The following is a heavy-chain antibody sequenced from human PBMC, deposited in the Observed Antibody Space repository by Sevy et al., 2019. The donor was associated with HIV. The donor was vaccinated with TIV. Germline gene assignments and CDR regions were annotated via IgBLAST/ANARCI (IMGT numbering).Heavy chain of an antibody. D-gene: IGHD4-4*01. CDR2: INWNGGST. J-gene: IGHJ6*02. CDR1: VFTFDDYG. CDR3: ARDRRMTTVTNYYYYGMDV. V-gene: IGHV3-20*04. Sequence: GGSLRLSCAASVFTFDDYGMSWVRQAPGKGLEWVSGINWNGGSTGYADSVKGRFTISRDNAKNSLYLQMNSLRAEDTALYYCARDRRMTTVTNYYYYGMDVWGQGTTVTVSS.